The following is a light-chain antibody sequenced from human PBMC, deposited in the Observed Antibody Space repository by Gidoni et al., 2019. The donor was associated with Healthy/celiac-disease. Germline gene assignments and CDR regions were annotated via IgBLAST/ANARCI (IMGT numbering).Light chain of an antibody. CDR2: AVS. CDR3: SSYTSSSNVV. Sequence: QSALTQPASVSGSPGQSITISCTGTSSDVGGYNYVSWYNQNPGKAPKLMIYAVSNRPSGVSNRFSGSKSCNTASLTISGLQAEDEAYYYCSSYTSSSNVVFGGGTKLTVL. J-gene: IGLJ2*01. V-gene: IGLV2-14*01. CDR1: SSDVGGYNY.